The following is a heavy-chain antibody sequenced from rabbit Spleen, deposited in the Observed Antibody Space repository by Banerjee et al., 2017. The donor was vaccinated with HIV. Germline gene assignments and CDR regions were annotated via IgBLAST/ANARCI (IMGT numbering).Heavy chain of an antibody. J-gene: IGHJ4*01. D-gene: IGHD4-2*01. CDR2: INTATAKA. Sequence: QSLEESGGGLVQPEGSLTLTCKASGVSLHDKDVMCWVRQAPGKGLEWIACINTATAKAVYASWAKGRFTISKTSSTTVTLQMTSLTAADTATYFCAREIAGVAESFNLWGPGTLVTVS. CDR1: GVSLHDKDV. CDR3: AREIAGVAESFNL. V-gene: IGHV1S40*01.